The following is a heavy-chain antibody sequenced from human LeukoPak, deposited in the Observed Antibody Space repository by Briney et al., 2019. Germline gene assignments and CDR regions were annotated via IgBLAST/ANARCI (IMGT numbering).Heavy chain of an antibody. Sequence: SETLSLTCTVSGDSLSGYYWSWIRQPPGKGLEWIGFIYSSGSTNYNPSLKSRVTISADTSKNQFALRVNSVTAADTAVYYCARVLAEMAAVWRDDVFDIWGQGAMVSVCS. CDR2: IYSSGST. CDR1: GDSLSGYY. J-gene: IGHJ3*02. CDR3: ARVLAEMAAVWRDDVFDI. D-gene: IGHD5-24*01. V-gene: IGHV4-59*01.